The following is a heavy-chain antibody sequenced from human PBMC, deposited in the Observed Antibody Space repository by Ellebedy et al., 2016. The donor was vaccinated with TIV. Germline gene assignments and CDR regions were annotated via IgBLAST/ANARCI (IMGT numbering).Heavy chain of an antibody. J-gene: IGHJ4*02. CDR2: INPSVGST. CDR1: AYTFSSHF. D-gene: IGHD6-19*01. V-gene: IGHV1-46*04. CDR3: ARARSSGWLHTPDY. Sequence: AASVKVSCKASAYTFSSHFMHCVRQAPAQGLEGMGIINPSVGSTTYAQNLQGRFTMTRDTSTTTVYMELSSLRSEDTAVYYCARARSSGWLHTPDYWGQGTLVIVSS.